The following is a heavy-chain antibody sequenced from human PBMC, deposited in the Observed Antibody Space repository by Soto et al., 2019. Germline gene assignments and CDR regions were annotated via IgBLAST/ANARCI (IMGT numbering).Heavy chain of an antibody. CDR1: GFTFSDFY. V-gene: IGHV3-11*06. Sequence: SGGYLKLSSAASGFTFSDFYMSWIRQAPGKGLEWISYISRSSSYTNYADSVKGRFTISRDNAKNSLYLQMNSLRADDTAMYYCPRDVTSLPGKFAYWGVGT. CDR2: ISRSSSYT. CDR3: PRDVTSLPGKFAY. J-gene: IGHJ4*02. D-gene: IGHD1-1*01.